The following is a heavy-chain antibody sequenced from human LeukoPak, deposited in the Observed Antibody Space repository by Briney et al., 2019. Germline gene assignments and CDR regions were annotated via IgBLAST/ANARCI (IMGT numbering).Heavy chain of an antibody. V-gene: IGHV4-39*01. CDR1: GGSISSNNYY. D-gene: IGHD5-18*01. CDR3: ARHGGYGYSHGYFLVY. Sequence: PSETLSLTCTVSGGSISSNNYYWGWIRQPPGKGLEWIGSIYYSGSTYSNPSLKSRVTMSVDTSKNQISLKLSSVTAADTAVYYCARHGGYGYSHGYFLVYWGQGTLVTVSS. CDR2: IYYSGST. J-gene: IGHJ4*02.